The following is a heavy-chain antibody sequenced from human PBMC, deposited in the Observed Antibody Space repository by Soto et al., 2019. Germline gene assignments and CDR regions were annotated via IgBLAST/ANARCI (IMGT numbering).Heavy chain of an antibody. CDR3: ARRNEAAVVSNWFDT. D-gene: IGHD6-13*01. CDR1: GFSLSTNGMG. J-gene: IGHJ5*02. V-gene: IGHV2-5*01. Sequence: QITLKESGPTLVKPTQTLTLTCTFSGFSLSTNGMGVAWIRQPPGKALEWLALISWNDYKDYSPLLQSRLTITKDTSKNQVVLTMTNMDPVDTATFYCARRNEAAVVSNWFDTWGQGTLVTVSS. CDR2: ISWNDYK.